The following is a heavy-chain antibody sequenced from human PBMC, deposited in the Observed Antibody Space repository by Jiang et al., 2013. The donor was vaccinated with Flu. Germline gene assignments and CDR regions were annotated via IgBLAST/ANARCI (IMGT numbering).Heavy chain of an antibody. J-gene: IGHJ4*02. V-gene: IGHV4-59*01. CDR2: IYYSGST. CDR1: GGSISSYY. D-gene: IGHD6-19*01. CDR3: ARESLTGYSSGYFDY. Sequence: GPGLVKPSETLSLTCTVSGGSISSYYWSWIRQPPGKGLEWIGFIYYSGSTNYNPSLKSRVTISVDTSKSQFSLKLSSVTAADTAVYYCARESLTGYSSGYFDYWGLGNPGHRLL.